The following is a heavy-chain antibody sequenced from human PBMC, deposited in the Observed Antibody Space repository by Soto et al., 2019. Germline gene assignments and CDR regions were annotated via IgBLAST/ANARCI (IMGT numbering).Heavy chain of an antibody. CDR2: ISGSGGST. J-gene: IGHJ6*02. D-gene: IGHD6-6*01. V-gene: IGHV3-23*01. CDR1: GFTFSSYA. CDR3: VSPARPIYYYYYGMDV. Sequence: GGSLRLSCAASGFTFSSYAMSWVRQAPGKGLEWVSAISGSGGSTYYADSVKGRFTISRDNSKNTLYLQMNSLRAEDTAVYYCVSPARPIYYYYYGMDVWGQGTTVTVSS.